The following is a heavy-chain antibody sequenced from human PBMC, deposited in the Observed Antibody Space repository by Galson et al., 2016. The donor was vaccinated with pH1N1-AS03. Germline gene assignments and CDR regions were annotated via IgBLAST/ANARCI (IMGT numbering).Heavy chain of an antibody. D-gene: IGHD3-3*01. CDR2: ISSDASGT. CDR1: GFTFSDYA. CDR3: AGRRSYYDFWSGYSDY. Sequence: SLRLSCAASGFTFSDYAMHWVRQAPGKGLEYVSAISSDASGTYYANAVKGRFTISRDNSKNKVYLQMGSLRVEDMAVYYCAGRRSYYDFWSGYSDYWGQGTLVTVSS. V-gene: IGHV3-64*01. J-gene: IGHJ4*02.